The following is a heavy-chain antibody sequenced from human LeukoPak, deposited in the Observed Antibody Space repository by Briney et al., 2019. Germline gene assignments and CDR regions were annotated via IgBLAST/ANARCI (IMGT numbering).Heavy chain of an antibody. CDR3: ARGTGVVVTARYYFDY. CDR1: GFTVSSNY. Sequence: GSLRLSCAASGFTVSSNYMSWVRQAPGKGLEWIGEINHSGSTNYNPSLKSRVTISVDTSKNQFSLKLSSVTAADTAVYYCARGTGVVVTARYYFDYWGQGTLVTVSS. J-gene: IGHJ4*02. V-gene: IGHV4-34*01. CDR2: INHSGST. D-gene: IGHD2-21*02.